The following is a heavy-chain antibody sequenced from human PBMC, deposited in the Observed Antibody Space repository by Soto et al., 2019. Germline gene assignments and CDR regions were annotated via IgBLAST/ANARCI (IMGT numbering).Heavy chain of an antibody. CDR3: AADVIGVAGDFDH. Sequence: LVQSGPDVKKPETSVKVSCKTSGFTFGSSAVQWVRQVRGQRLEWIGWIVVASGYSNVAQKFQDRVSLTRNLSTNTAFMELSSPTSEDSAMYYCAADVIGVAGDFDHWDQATLVSVSS. CDR1: GFTFGSSA. D-gene: IGHD6-19*01. CDR2: IVVASGYS. V-gene: IGHV1-58*01. J-gene: IGHJ4*02.